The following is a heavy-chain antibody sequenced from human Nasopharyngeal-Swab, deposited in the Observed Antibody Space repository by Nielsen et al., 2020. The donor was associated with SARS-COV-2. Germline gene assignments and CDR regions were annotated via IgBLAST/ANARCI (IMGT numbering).Heavy chain of an antibody. D-gene: IGHD6-13*01. V-gene: IGHV4-39*07. CDR2: IYYSGST. Sequence: GSLRLSCTVSGGSISSSSYYWGWIRQPPGKGLEWIGSIYYSGSTYYNPSLKSRVTISVDTSKNQFSLKLSSVTAADTAVYYCARGRSSSSWNDYWGQGTLVTVSS. J-gene: IGHJ4*02. CDR1: GGSISSSSYY. CDR3: ARGRSSSSWNDY.